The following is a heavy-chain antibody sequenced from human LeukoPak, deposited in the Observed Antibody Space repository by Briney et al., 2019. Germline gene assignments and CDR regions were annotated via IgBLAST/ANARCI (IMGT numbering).Heavy chain of an antibody. J-gene: IGHJ3*02. CDR1: GFTFSSYA. CDR3: ASLYYYDSSGYPLSAFDI. CDR2: ISSNGAST. Sequence: GGSLRLSCSASGFTFSSYAMHWVRQAPGKGLEYVSAISSNGASTYYADSVKGRFTISRDNSKNTLYLQMNSLRAEDTAVYYCASLYYYDSSGYPLSAFDIWGQGTMVTVSS. V-gene: IGHV3-64*04. D-gene: IGHD3-22*01.